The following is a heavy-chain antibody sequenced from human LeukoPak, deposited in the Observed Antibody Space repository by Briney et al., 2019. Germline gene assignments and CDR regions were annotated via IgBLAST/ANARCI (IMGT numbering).Heavy chain of an antibody. D-gene: IGHD6-6*01. J-gene: IGHJ4*02. Sequence: ASVKVSCKASGYTFTCYDINWVRQASGQGLGWMGWMNPNSGNTGYAQKFQGRVTITRNTSISTAYMELSSLRSEDTAVYYCARGGIAARPFDYWGQGTLVTVSS. CDR1: GYTFTCYD. V-gene: IGHV1-8*03. CDR2: MNPNSGNT. CDR3: ARGGIAARPFDY.